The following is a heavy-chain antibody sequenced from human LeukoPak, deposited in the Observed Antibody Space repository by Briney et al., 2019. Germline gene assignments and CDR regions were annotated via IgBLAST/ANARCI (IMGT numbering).Heavy chain of an antibody. Sequence: SVKVSCKASEGTFSSYAISWVRQAPGQGLEWMGGIIPIFGTANYAQKFQGRVTITTDESTSTAYMELSSLRSEDTAVYYCARDNYYGSGRWGQGTLVTVSS. CDR2: IIPIFGTA. CDR1: EGTFSSYA. V-gene: IGHV1-69*05. CDR3: ARDNYYGSGR. D-gene: IGHD3-10*01. J-gene: IGHJ4*02.